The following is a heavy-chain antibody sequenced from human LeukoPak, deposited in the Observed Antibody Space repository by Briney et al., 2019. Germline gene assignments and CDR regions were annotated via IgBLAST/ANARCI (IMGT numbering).Heavy chain of an antibody. CDR1: GFTFSSYA. CDR2: ISYDGSNK. V-gene: IGHV3-30-3*01. Sequence: GGSLRLSCAASGFTFSSYAMHWVRQAPGKGLEWVAVISYDGSNKYYADSVKGRFTISRDNSKNTLYLQMNSLRAEDTAVYYCARALHYYDSSGCYYGLDYWGQGTLVTVSS. CDR3: ARALHYYDSSGCYYGLDY. J-gene: IGHJ4*02. D-gene: IGHD3-22*01.